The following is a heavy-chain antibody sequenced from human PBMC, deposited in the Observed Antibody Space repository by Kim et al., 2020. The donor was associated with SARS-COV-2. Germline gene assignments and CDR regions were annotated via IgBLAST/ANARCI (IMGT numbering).Heavy chain of an antibody. CDR1: GFTFEDDG. V-gene: IGHV3-20*01. CDR2: GEKIHRR. Sequence: GGSLRLSCAASGFTFEDDGMSRGRLRTERRLGSDVVVGEKIHRRMTTSADYSRCNISRENAKNSLYLQMQRLRAEDTALYHCARGGAAAPLTLSYYYYYMDVWGKGTTVTVSS. CDR3: ARGGAAAPLTLSYYYYYMDV. J-gene: IGHJ6*03. D-gene: IGHD6-13*01.